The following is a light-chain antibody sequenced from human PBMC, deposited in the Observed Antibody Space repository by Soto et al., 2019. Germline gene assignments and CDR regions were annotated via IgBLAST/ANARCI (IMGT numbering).Light chain of an antibody. J-gene: IGKJ1*01. CDR1: QSVSDT. V-gene: IGKV3-15*01. Sequence: EIVLTQSPATLSLSPGERATLSCRASQSVSDTLAWYQQKPGQAPGLLIHGASTRATGFPARFSGSGSGTDFTLTISSLQSEDFAVYYCQQYNNWPWTFGQGTKVDIK. CDR2: GAS. CDR3: QQYNNWPWT.